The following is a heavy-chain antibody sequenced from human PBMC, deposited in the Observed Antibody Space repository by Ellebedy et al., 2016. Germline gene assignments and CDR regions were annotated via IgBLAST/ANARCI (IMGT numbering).Heavy chain of an antibody. CDR2: ISDDGSNK. CDR3: AQYSGKGNGWADS. Sequence: GGSLRLSCVVSGFTLSNYDMHWVRQAPGKGLEWVALISDDGSNKYYANSVKGRFTISRDNSKNTLYLQMDSLRVEDKGVYFCAQYSGKGNGWADSWGQGTLVTVSS. CDR1: GFTLSNYD. J-gene: IGHJ4*02. V-gene: IGHV3-30*18. D-gene: IGHD6-19*01.